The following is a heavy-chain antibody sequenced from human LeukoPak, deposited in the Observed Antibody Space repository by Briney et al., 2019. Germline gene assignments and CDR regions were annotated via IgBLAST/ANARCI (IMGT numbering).Heavy chain of an antibody. CDR3: TKGVNSASIGY. Sequence: GGSLRLCCSASGFTFTNYAMSWVRQASGKGLGWVSSSSGSGGNTYYAAAVRGRFTNSSDNSKNTLSLQMNSLRGEDTASYYCTKGVNSASIGYWGQGTLVTVSS. CDR2: SSGSGGNT. J-gene: IGHJ4*02. CDR1: GFTFTNYA. V-gene: IGHV3-23*01. D-gene: IGHD4-11*01.